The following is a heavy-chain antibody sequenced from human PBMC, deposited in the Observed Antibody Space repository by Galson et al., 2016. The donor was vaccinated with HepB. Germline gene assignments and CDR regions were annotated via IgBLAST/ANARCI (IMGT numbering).Heavy chain of an antibody. V-gene: IGHV3-30*18. J-gene: IGHJ4*02. CDR2: IWYDGGNK. CDR1: GFTFSSYA. Sequence: SLRLSCAASGFTFSSYAMHWVRQAPDKGLEWVAVIWYDGGNKYYADSVRGRFTISRDNSKNTLFLQINSLRAEDTAVYYCAKNDILAGYSAFDYWGQGTLVTVSS. CDR3: AKNDILAGYSAFDY. D-gene: IGHD3-9*01.